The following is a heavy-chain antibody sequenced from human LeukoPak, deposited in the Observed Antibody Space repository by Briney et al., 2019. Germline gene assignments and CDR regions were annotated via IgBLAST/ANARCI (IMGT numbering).Heavy chain of an antibody. CDR1: GGSFSGYY. D-gene: IGHD1-26*01. V-gene: IGHV4-34*01. J-gene: IGHJ5*02. CDR2: INHRGST. Sequence: PSETLSLTCAVYGGSFSGYYWRWIRQPPGKGLEWTGEINHRGSTNYNASLKSRVTISVDTSKTHLSLNVHSVPAADTAVYYCERGKGTHSGSYYWFDPWGQGTLVTVSS. CDR3: ERGKGTHSGSYYWFDP.